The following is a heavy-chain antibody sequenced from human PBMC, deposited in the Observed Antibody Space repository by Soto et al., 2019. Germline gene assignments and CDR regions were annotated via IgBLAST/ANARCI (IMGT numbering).Heavy chain of an antibody. D-gene: IGHD3-22*01. CDR3: ARGASYYYDSSGYDY. CDR1: GGSISSGGYY. CDR2: IYYSGST. J-gene: IGHJ4*02. V-gene: IGHV4-31*03. Sequence: SETLSLTCTVSGGSISSGGYYWSWIRQHPGKGLEWIGYIYYSGSTYYNPSLKSRVTISVDTSKNQFSLKLSSVTAADTAVYYCARGASYYYDSSGYDYWGQGTLVTSPQ.